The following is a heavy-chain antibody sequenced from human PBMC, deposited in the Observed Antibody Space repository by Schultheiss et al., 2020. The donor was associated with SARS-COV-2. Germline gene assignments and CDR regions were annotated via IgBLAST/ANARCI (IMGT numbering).Heavy chain of an antibody. CDR1: GFTVSSNY. V-gene: IGHV3-23*01. Sequence: GGSLRLSCAASGFTVSSNYMSWVRQAPGKGLEWVSAISGSGGSTYYADSVKGRFTISRDNSKNTLYLQMNSLRAEDTAVYYCAKDPPIEVVIAMGWGQGTLVTVSS. J-gene: IGHJ4*02. CDR2: ISGSGGST. CDR3: AKDPPIEVVIAMG. D-gene: IGHD2-21*01.